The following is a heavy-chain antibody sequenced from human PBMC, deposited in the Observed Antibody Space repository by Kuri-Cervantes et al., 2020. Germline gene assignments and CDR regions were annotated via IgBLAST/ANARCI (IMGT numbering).Heavy chain of an antibody. Sequence: ASVKVSCKASGYTFINYYVHWVRQAPGQGLEWMGITNPSGGSTGYAQKFQGRVTMTTDTSTSTAYMELRSLRSDDTAVYYCARDLSGVETYYDFLGYYYGMDVWGQGTTVTVSS. CDR3: ARDLSGVETYYDFLGYYYGMDV. V-gene: IGHV1-46*01. CDR2: TNPSGGST. D-gene: IGHD3-3*01. J-gene: IGHJ6*02. CDR1: GYTFINYY.